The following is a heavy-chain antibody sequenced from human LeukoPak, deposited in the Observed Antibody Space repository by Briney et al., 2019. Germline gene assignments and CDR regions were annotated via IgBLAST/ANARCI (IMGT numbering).Heavy chain of an antibody. D-gene: IGHD1-14*01. CDR2: ISWNSGSI. CDR3: AKDMAPGIYYFDY. CDR1: GFTFDDYA. Sequence: GGSLRLSCAASGFTFDDYAMHWVRQAPGKGLEWVSGISWNSGSIGYADSVKGRFTISRDNAKNSLYLQMNSLRAEDTALYYCAKDMAPGIYYFDYWGQGTLVTVSS. J-gene: IGHJ4*02. V-gene: IGHV3-9*01.